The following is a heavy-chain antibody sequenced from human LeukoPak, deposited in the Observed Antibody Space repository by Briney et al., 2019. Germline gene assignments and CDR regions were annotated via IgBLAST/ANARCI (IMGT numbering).Heavy chain of an antibody. Sequence: PGGSLRLSCAASGFTFSSYGMHWVRQAPGKGLEWVAVISYDGSNKYYADSVKGRFTISRDNSKNTLYLRMNSLRAENTAVYYCAKDHYYDSSGYYNGPEDYWGQGTLVTVSS. CDR2: ISYDGSNK. CDR3: AKDHYYDSSGYYNGPEDY. J-gene: IGHJ4*02. CDR1: GFTFSSYG. D-gene: IGHD3-22*01. V-gene: IGHV3-30*18.